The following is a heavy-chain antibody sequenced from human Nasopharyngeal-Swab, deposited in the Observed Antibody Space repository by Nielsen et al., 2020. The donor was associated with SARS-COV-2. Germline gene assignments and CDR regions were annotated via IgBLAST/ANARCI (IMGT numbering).Heavy chain of an antibody. CDR1: GGTFSSYA. CDR2: FDPEDGET. D-gene: IGHD6-19*01. CDR3: ATGAAVAGTPISYYYYYGMDV. Sequence: ASVKVSCKASGGTFSSYAISWVRQAPGQGLEWMGGFDPEDGETIYAQKFQGRVTMTEDTSTDTAYMELSSLRSEDTAVYYCATGAAVAGTPISYYYYYGMDVWGQGTTVTVSS. J-gene: IGHJ6*02. V-gene: IGHV1-24*01.